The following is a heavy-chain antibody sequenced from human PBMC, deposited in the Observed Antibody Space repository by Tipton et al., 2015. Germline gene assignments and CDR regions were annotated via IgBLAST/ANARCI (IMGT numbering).Heavy chain of an antibody. Sequence: RSLRLSCAASGFTFDDYAMHWVRRAPGKGLEWVSGISWNSGSIGYADSVKGRFTISRDNAKNSLFLQMKSLRAEDTAFYYCAKDENRGSNWFGRTYYFDYWGQGTLVTVSS. V-gene: IGHV3-9*01. D-gene: IGHD3-10*01. CDR1: GFTFDDYA. CDR2: ISWNSGSI. CDR3: AKDENRGSNWFGRTYYFDY. J-gene: IGHJ4*02.